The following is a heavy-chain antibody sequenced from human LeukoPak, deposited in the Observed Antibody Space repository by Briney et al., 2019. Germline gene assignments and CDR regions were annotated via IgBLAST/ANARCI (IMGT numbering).Heavy chain of an antibody. J-gene: IGHJ3*02. Sequence: SETLSLTCTASGGSISSYFWSWIRQPAGKALEWIGRIYTSGSTNYNPSLKSRLTMSVDTSKNQFSLKLSSVTAADTAVYYCARDSTMVVTGGAFDIWGQGTMVTVSS. V-gene: IGHV4-4*07. CDR2: IYTSGST. D-gene: IGHD4-23*01. CDR1: GGSISSYF. CDR3: ARDSTMVVTGGAFDI.